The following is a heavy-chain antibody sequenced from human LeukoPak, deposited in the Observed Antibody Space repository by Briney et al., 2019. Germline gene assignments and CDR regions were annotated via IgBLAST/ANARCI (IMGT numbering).Heavy chain of an antibody. D-gene: IGHD6-13*01. CDR3: VTGPYSSSYDLDY. J-gene: IGHJ4*02. V-gene: IGHV1-24*01. Sequence: ASVKVSCKVSGYTLTELSMHWVRQAPGRGLEWMGGFDPEDGETIYAQKFQGRVTMTEDTSTDTAYMELSSLRSEDTAVYYCVTGPYSSSYDLDYWGQGTLVTVSS. CDR1: GYTLTELS. CDR2: FDPEDGET.